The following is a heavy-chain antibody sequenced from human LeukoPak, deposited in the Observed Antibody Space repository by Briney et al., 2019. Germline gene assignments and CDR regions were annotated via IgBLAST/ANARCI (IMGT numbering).Heavy chain of an antibody. CDR1: GYSISSGYY. Sequence: SETLSLTCTVSGYSISSGYYWSWIRQPPGKGLEWIGYIYYSGSTNYNPSLKSRVTISVDTSKNQFSLKLSSVTAADTAVYYCARAERRYYYDSSGYYFRSTEFDYWGQGTLVTVSS. D-gene: IGHD3-22*01. V-gene: IGHV4-61*01. CDR3: ARAERRYYYDSSGYYFRSTEFDY. J-gene: IGHJ4*02. CDR2: IYYSGST.